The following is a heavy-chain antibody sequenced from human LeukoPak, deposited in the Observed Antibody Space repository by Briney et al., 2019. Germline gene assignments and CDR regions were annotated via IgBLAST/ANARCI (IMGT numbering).Heavy chain of an antibody. CDR3: ARDHIVVVPAAPGY. D-gene: IGHD2-2*01. CDR1: GYTFTSYG. Sequence: ASVKVSCKASGYTFTSYGISWVRQAPGQGLEWMGWISAYNGNTNYAQKLQGRVTMTTDTSTSTAYMELRSLRSDDTAVYYCARDHIVVVPAAPGYWGQGTLVTVPS. V-gene: IGHV1-18*01. CDR2: ISAYNGNT. J-gene: IGHJ4*02.